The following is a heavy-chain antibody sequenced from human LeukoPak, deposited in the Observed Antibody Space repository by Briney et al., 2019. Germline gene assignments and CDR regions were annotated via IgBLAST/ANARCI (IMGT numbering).Heavy chain of an antibody. CDR2: MNPNSGNT. Sequence: ASVKVSCKASGYTFTSYDINWVRQATGQGLEWMGWMNPNSGNTGYAQKFQGRVTITRNTSISTAYMELSSLRSDDTAVYYCARGGITMVRGDHNWFDPWGQGTLVTVSS. D-gene: IGHD3-10*01. CDR3: ARGGITMVRGDHNWFDP. V-gene: IGHV1-8*03. J-gene: IGHJ5*02. CDR1: GYTFTSYD.